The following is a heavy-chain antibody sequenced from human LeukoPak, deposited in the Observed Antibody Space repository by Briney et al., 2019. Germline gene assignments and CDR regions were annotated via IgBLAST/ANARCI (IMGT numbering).Heavy chain of an antibody. D-gene: IGHD3-22*01. Sequence: GGSLRLSCAASGFTFSNYWMHWVRQAPGKGLVWVSRINDGGSGTNYADSVKGRFTISRDNTKNTLYLQMNSLRAEDTAVYYCARSYYYDSSHTVDYWGQGTLVTVSS. CDR2: INDGGSGT. CDR1: GFTFSNYW. V-gene: IGHV3-74*01. J-gene: IGHJ4*02. CDR3: ARSYYYDSSHTVDY.